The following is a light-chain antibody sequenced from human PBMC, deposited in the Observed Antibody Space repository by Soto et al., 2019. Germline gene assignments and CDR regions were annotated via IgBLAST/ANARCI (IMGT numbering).Light chain of an antibody. CDR1: SNRLGYYNL. J-gene: IGLJ3*02. Sequence: QSALTQPASVSESPGQSITISCTGTSNRLGYYNLVSWYQQHPGKAPKFIIYEVSERPAGVPSRFSGSKSGNTASLTISGLQPEDEADYYCCSPAGGMTWVFGRGTKLTVL. V-gene: IGLV2-23*02. CDR2: EVS. CDR3: CSPAGGMTWV.